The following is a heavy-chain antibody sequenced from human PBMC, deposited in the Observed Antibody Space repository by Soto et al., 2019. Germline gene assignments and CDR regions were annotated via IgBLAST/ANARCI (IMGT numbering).Heavy chain of an antibody. CDR3: ARVLYGFTYGKYDY. J-gene: IGHJ4*02. CDR2: ILGNGGTP. D-gene: IGHD5-18*01. Sequence: GSLRLSCAASGFIFSNHAINWVRDSPFKWLEWASCILGNGGTPHYANSVKGRFTISRDIPKNTLYLHIASRRAEDTALYYCARVLYGFTYGKYDYWGQGTLVTVSS. CDR1: GFIFSNHA. V-gene: IGHV3-23*01.